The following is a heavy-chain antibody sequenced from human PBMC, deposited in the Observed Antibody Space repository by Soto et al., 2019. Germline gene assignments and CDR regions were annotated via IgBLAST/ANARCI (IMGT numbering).Heavy chain of an antibody. V-gene: IGHV4-61*01. CDR2: IYYSGST. CDR3: ARTGSGSYISDNWFDP. CDR1: GGSVSSGSYY. J-gene: IGHJ5*02. D-gene: IGHD3-10*01. Sequence: NPSETLSLTCTVSGGSVSSGSYYWSWIRQPPGKGLEWIGYIYYSGSTNYNPSLKSRVTISVDTSKNQFSLKLSSVTAADTAVYYCARTGSGSYISDNWFDPWGQGTLVTVSS.